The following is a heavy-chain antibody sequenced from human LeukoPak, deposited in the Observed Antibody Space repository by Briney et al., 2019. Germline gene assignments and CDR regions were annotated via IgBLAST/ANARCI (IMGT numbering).Heavy chain of an antibody. CDR2: IYSGGST. D-gene: IGHD3-10*01. J-gene: IGHJ4*02. V-gene: IGHV3-53*01. CDR1: GFTSSSYA. Sequence: GGSLRLSCAASGFTSSSYAVHWVRQAPGKGLEWGQVIYSGGSTYYADSVKGRFTISRDNSKNTLYLQMNSLRAEDTAMYYCTRDRGRYSDSGTYFAYWGEGTLVTVSS. CDR3: TRDRGRYSDSGTYFAY.